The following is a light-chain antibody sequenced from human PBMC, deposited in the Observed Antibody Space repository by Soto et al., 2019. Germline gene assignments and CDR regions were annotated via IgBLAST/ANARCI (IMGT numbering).Light chain of an antibody. CDR3: QEYDDSPPIT. Sequence: DIQMTQSPSSLSASVGDRVTITCRASQSITTYLNWYRQKPGKAPKLLIYAASSLQSGVPSRFSGSGSGTDFTLTITRLEPEDFAVYYCQEYDDSPPITFGRGTRLEIK. CDR2: AAS. V-gene: IGKV1-39*02. J-gene: IGKJ5*01. CDR1: QSITTY.